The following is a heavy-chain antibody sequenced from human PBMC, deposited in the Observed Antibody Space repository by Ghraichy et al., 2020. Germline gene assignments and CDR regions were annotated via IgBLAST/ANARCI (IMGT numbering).Heavy chain of an antibody. Sequence: LSLTCAASGFTFGDEAMSWVRQAPGKGLEWVSVISATAAATYYADFVKGRFTISRDNSKNMLYLQMNSLRAEDTAVYYCAQVVAHNYGALDHWGQGTLVTVS. CDR1: GFTFGDEA. D-gene: IGHD4/OR15-4a*01. V-gene: IGHV3-23*01. J-gene: IGHJ4*02. CDR3: AQVVAHNYGALDH. CDR2: ISATAAAT.